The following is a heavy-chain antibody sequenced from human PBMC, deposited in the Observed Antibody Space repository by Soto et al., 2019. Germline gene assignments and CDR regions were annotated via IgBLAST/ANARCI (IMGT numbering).Heavy chain of an antibody. V-gene: IGHV1-2*04. J-gene: IGHJ6*02. Sequence: ASVKVSCKASGYTFTGYYMHWVQQAPGQGLEWMGWINPNSGCTNYAQKFQGWVTMTRDTSISTADMELSRLRSDDTAVYYWARDPRIAAAGGYYYYCMDVWGQGTTVTVSS. D-gene: IGHD6-13*01. CDR3: ARDPRIAAAGGYYYYCMDV. CDR2: INPNSGCT. CDR1: GYTFTGYY.